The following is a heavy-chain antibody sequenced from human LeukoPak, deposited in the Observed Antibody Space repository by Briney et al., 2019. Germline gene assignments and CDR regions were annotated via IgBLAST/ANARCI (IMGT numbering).Heavy chain of an antibody. V-gene: IGHV4-39*01. CDR3: ASRGSSWWGVGPRDY. CDR1: GGSIRSSSYY. J-gene: IGHJ4*02. Sequence: AETLSLTCTVSGGSIRSSSYYWGWIRQPPGKGLEWIGSIYYSGSTYYNPSLKSRVTVSVDTSKNQFSLKLSSVTAADTAVYYCASRGSSWWGVGPRDYWGQGTLVTVSS. CDR2: IYYSGST. D-gene: IGHD6-13*01.